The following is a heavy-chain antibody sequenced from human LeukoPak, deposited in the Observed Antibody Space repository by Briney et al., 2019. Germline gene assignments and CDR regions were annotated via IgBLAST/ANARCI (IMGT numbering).Heavy chain of an antibody. J-gene: IGHJ4*02. Sequence: GASVKVSCKASRYSFTGYYIHWVRQAPGQGLEWMGWINPNSGATNYAQKFQDRVTMTRDTSISTAYMGLSRLRSDDTALYYCARDQNYYDTTSYYGIDYWGQGTLVTVSS. CDR1: RYSFTGYY. CDR3: ARDQNYYDTTSYYGIDY. D-gene: IGHD3-22*01. CDR2: INPNSGAT. V-gene: IGHV1-2*02.